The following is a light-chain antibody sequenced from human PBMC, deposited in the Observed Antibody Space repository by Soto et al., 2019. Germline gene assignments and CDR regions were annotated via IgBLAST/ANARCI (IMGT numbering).Light chain of an antibody. J-gene: IGLJ1*01. CDR3: AAWDDSLKVYV. Sequence: QSVLTQPPSASGTPGQRVTISCSGSSYNIGSNTVNWYQQLSGTAHKLLLYSNNQRPSGVPDRFSGSKSGTSASLAISGLQYDDEADYYCAAWDDSLKVYVCGTGTNVTVL. CDR1: SYNIGSNT. V-gene: IGLV1-44*01. CDR2: SNN.